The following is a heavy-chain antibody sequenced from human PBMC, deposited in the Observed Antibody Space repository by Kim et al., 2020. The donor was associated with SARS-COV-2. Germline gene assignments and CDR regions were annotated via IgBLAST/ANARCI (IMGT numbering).Heavy chain of an antibody. CDR1: GFSFAGSA. D-gene: IGHD3-9*01. CDR3: AKAEAYYDILGGMDV. Sequence: GGSLRLSCVASGFSFAGSAMSWVRQAPGKGLEWVATVSGTGDTTYYAESVKGRFSISRDNSKNTLYLETNSLRAEDTAVYYCAKAEAYYDILGGMDVWGRGTTVIVSS. CDR2: VSGTGDTT. V-gene: IGHV3-23*01. J-gene: IGHJ6*02.